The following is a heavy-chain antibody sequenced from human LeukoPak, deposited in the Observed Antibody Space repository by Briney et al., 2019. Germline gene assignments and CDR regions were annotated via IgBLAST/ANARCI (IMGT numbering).Heavy chain of an antibody. CDR2: INHSGST. D-gene: IGHD1-1*01. CDR3: AREPNWNGRAFDI. J-gene: IGHJ3*02. V-gene: IGHV4-34*01. Sequence: SETLSLTCAVYGGSFSGYYWSWTRQPPGKGLEWVGEINHSGSTNYNPSLKSRVTISVDTSKNQFSLKLSSVTAADTAVYYCAREPNWNGRAFDIWGQGTMVTVSS. CDR1: GGSFSGYY.